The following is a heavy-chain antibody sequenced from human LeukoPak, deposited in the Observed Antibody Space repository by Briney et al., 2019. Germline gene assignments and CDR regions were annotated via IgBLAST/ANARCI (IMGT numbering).Heavy chain of an antibody. CDR1: GYTITGYY. J-gene: IGHJ3*02. V-gene: IGHV1-2*04. CDR3: AIGELLYDAFDI. D-gene: IGHD3-10*01. Sequence: ASVRVSCKASGYTITGYYMHWVRQAPGQGLEWMGWINPNSGGTNYAQKFQGWVTMTRDTSISTAYMELSRLRSDDTAVYYCAIGELLYDAFDIWGQGTMVTVSS. CDR2: INPNSGGT.